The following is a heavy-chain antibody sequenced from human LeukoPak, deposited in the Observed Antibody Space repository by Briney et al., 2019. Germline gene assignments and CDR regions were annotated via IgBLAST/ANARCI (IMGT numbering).Heavy chain of an antibody. Sequence: ISTSGNIIYDADSVKGRFTISRDNAKNSLYLQMNSLRAEDTAVYYCAREGGSYQESIDYWGQGTLVTVSS. J-gene: IGHJ4*02. CDR2: ISTSGNII. D-gene: IGHD1-26*01. CDR3: AREGGSYQESIDY. V-gene: IGHV3-48*01.